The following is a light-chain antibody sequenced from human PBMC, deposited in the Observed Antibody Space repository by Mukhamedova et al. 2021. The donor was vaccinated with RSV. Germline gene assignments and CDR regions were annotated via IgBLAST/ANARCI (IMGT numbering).Light chain of an antibody. J-gene: IGKJ3*01. CDR3: QQSSNVPFT. CDR2: EAS. Sequence: WYQRRVHAKAPKLLIYEASSLESGVPSRFSGSGSGTVFTLTISSLQPEDFAIYYCQQSSNVPFTFGPGTKLD. V-gene: IGKV1-39*01.